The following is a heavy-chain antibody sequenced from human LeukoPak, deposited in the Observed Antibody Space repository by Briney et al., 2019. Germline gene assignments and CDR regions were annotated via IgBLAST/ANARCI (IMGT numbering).Heavy chain of an antibody. Sequence: GGSLRLSCAASGFTFSSYGMHWVRQAPGKGLEWVAFIRYDGSNKYYADSVKGRFTISRDNSKNTLYLQMNSLRAEDTAVYYCARVSNNYYYYMDVWGKGTTVTVSS. CDR1: GFTFSSYG. J-gene: IGHJ6*03. CDR2: IRYDGSNK. CDR3: ARVSNNYYYYMDV. V-gene: IGHV3-30*02.